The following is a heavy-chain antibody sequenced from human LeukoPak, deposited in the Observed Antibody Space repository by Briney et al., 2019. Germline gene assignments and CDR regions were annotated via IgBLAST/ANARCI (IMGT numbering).Heavy chain of an antibody. J-gene: IGHJ3*02. V-gene: IGHV4-30-2*01. D-gene: IGHD3-22*01. CDR3: ARALRRITMITDAFDI. Sequence: NASETLSLTCTVSGGSISSGGYYWSWIRQPPGKGLEWIGYIYHSGSTYYNPSLKSRVTISVDTSKNQFSLRLSSVTAADAAVYYCARALRRITMITDAFDIWGQGTMVTASS. CDR1: GGSISSGGYY. CDR2: IYHSGST.